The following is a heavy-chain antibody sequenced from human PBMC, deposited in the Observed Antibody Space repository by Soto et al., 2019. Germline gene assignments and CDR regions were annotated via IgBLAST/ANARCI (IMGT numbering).Heavy chain of an antibody. J-gene: IGHJ4*02. Sequence: QVQLQESGPGVVKPSGTLSLTCAVSGDSISSGGWWSWVRQPPGKGLEWIGEIYHSGSTKYNPSIKSRVTILVDMSKNHFSLNLNSVNVADTAIYYCAKEGRNGYNLFYWGQGTRVTVSS. D-gene: IGHD5-12*01. CDR1: GDSISSGGW. V-gene: IGHV4-4*02. CDR2: IYHSGST. CDR3: AKEGRNGYNLFY.